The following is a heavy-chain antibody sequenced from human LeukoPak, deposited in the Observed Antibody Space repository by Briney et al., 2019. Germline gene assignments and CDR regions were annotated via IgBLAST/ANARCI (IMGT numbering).Heavy chain of an antibody. V-gene: IGHV1-2*04. Sequence: ASVKVSCKASGYTFTGYYMHWVRQAPGQGLEWMGWINPNSGGTNYAQKFQGWVTMTRDTSTSTVYMELSSLRSEDTAVYYCARGFYDSSGYGDYWGQGTLVTVSS. CDR3: ARGFYDSSGYGDY. J-gene: IGHJ4*02. D-gene: IGHD3-22*01. CDR1: GYTFTGYY. CDR2: INPNSGGT.